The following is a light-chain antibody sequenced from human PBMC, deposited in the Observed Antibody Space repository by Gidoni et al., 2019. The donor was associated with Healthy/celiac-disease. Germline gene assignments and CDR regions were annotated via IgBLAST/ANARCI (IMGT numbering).Light chain of an antibody. CDR3: CSYAGSSTYV. Sequence: SALTPPPPVSGSRGQSITISCTGTSSDVGSYNLVSWYQQHPGNAPKLMIYEVSKRPSGVSNRFSGSKSGNTASLTISGLQAEDEADDYCCSYAGSSTYVFGGGTKLTVL. J-gene: IGLJ2*01. CDR2: EVS. CDR1: SSDVGSYNL. V-gene: IGLV2-23*02.